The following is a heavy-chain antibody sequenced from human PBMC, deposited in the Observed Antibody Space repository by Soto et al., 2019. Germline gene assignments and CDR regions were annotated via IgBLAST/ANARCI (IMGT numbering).Heavy chain of an antibody. CDR3: ARGDPYNWFDP. D-gene: IGHD1-26*01. V-gene: IGHV4-59*01. CDR2: IYYSGNT. CDR1: GGSIRSYY. J-gene: IGHJ5*02. Sequence: SETLSLTCTVSGGSIRSYYWGWIRQPPGKGLEWIGYIYYSGNTNYNPSLKSRVTISVDTSKNQFSLKLSSVTAADTAVYYCARGDPYNWFDPWGQGTLVTVS.